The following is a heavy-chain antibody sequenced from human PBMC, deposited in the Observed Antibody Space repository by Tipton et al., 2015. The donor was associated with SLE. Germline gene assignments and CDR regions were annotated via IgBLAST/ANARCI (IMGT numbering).Heavy chain of an antibody. CDR1: GGSISSSSYY. J-gene: IGHJ4*02. CDR2: IYYSGST. D-gene: IGHD2-2*03. CDR3: ARDWGGYCSSTSCLGGFDY. Sequence: LRLSCTVSGGSISSSSYYWGWIRQPPGMGLEWIGSIYYSGSTYYNPSLKSRVTMSVDTSKNQFSLKLSPVTAADTAVYYCARDWGGYCSSTSCLGGFDYWGQGTLVTVSS. V-gene: IGHV4-39*07.